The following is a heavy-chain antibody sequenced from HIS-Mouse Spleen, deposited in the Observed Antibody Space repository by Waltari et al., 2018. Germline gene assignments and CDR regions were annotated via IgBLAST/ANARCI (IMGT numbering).Heavy chain of an antibody. Sequence: QVQLQESGPGLVKPSETLSLTCTVSGGSISSYYWRWIRQPPGKGLEWIGYIYYSGSTNYNPSLKSRVTISVDTSKNQFSLKLSSVTAADTAVYYCARVHKCDTMVRGVIPYYFDYWGQGTLVTVSS. CDR3: ARVHKCDTMVRGVIPYYFDY. CDR2: IYYSGST. CDR1: GGSISSYY. J-gene: IGHJ4*02. V-gene: IGHV4-59*01. D-gene: IGHD3-10*01.